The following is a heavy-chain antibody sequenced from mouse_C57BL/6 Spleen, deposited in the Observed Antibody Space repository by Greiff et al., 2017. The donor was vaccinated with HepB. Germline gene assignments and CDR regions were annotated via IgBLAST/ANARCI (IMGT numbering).Heavy chain of an antibody. CDR3: ARSYYYGSIHYYAMDY. D-gene: IGHD1-1*01. J-gene: IGHJ4*01. CDR1: GFTFSDYG. CDR2: ISSGSSTI. V-gene: IGHV5-17*01. Sequence: EVKLQESGGGLVKPGGSLKLSCAASGFTFSDYGMHWVRQAPEKGLEWVAYISSGSSTIYYADTVKGRFTISRDNAKNTLFLQMTSLRSEDTAMYYCARSYYYGSIHYYAMDYWGQGTSVTVSS.